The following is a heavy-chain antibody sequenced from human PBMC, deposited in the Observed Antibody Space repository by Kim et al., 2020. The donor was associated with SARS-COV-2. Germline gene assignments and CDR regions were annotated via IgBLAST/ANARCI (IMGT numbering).Heavy chain of an antibody. CDR3: ASHIAAAGIGGEQPPFDY. CDR2: IYYSGST. Sequence: SETLSLTCTVSGGSISSYYWSWIRQPPGKGLEWIGYIYYSGSTNYNPSLKSRVTISVDTSKNQFSLKLSSVTAADTAVYDCASHIAAAGIGGEQPPFDYWGQGTLVTVSS. J-gene: IGHJ4*02. V-gene: IGHV4-59*13. CDR1: GGSISSYY. D-gene: IGHD6-13*01.